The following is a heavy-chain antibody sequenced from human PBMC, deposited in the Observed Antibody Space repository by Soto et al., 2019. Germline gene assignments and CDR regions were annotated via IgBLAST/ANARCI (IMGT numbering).Heavy chain of an antibody. CDR1: GFTFSSYA. CDR2: LSDSGGST. D-gene: IGHD5-12*01. CDR3: VKDAYSGYGNFDY. J-gene: IGHJ4*02. V-gene: IGHV3-23*01. Sequence: EVQLLESGGGLVQPGGSLRLSCAASGFTFSSYAMTWVRQAPGKGLKWVSSLSDSGGSTYYADSVKGRFTISRDNSKNTLYLQMNSLRAEDTALYYCVKDAYSGYGNFDYWGQGPLVTVSS.